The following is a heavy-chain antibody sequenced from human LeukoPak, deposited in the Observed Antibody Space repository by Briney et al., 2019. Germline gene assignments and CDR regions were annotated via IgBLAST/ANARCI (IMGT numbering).Heavy chain of an antibody. J-gene: IGHJ3*02. CDR3: AKGGGYCSSTSCYRRAFDI. V-gene: IGHV3-23*01. Sequence: GGSLRLSCAAYGFTFSSYAMSWVRQAPGKGLEWVSAISGSGGSTYYADSVKGRFTISRDNSKNTLYLQMNSLRAEDTAVYYCAKGGGYCSSTSCYRRAFDIWGQGTMVTVSS. CDR2: ISGSGGST. D-gene: IGHD2-2*02. CDR1: GFTFSSYA.